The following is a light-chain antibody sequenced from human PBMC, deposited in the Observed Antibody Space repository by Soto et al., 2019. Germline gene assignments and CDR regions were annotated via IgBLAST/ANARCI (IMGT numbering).Light chain of an antibody. CDR3: QPYDNWPPWT. Sequence: EVVMTQSPATLSVSPGERATLSSRASQSISSNLAWYQQKPGQSPRLLIYGASTRASGISSRFSGSGSGIYVTLTLSSLQSEDFAVYYCQPYDNWPPWTFGQGTKVEIK. J-gene: IGKJ1*01. CDR1: QSISSN. V-gene: IGKV3-15*01. CDR2: GAS.